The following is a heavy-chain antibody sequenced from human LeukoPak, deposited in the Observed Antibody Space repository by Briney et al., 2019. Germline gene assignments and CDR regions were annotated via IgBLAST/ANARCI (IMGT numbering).Heavy chain of an antibody. J-gene: IGHJ3*02. CDR3: ARDLNAQSRAYDI. CDR2: MYSNGDT. CDR1: GLTVGSNY. Sequence: GGSLRLSCAASGLTVGSNYMTWVRQASGKGLEWVSVMYSNGDTYYADSVKGRFTISRDNSQNTVYLQMYSLRAEDTAVYYCARDLNAQSRAYDIWGRGTMVTVSS. V-gene: IGHV3-53*01.